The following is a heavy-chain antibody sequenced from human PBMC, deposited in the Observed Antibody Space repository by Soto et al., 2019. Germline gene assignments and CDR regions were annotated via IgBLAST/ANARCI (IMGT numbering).Heavy chain of an antibody. Sequence: SETLSLTCTVSGGSISSYYWSWIRQPPGKGLEWIGYIYYSGSTNYSPSLKSRVTISVDTSKNQFSLKLSSVTAADTAVYYCARARPPSYYEYWGQGTLVTVSS. CDR1: GGSISSYY. CDR2: IYYSGST. CDR3: ARARPPSYYEY. J-gene: IGHJ4*02. V-gene: IGHV4-59*01.